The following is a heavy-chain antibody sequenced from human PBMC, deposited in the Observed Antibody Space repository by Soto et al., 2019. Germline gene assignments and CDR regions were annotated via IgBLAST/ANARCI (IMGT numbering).Heavy chain of an antibody. D-gene: IGHD3-10*01. CDR1: GFSLSTSGVG. V-gene: IGHV2-5*02. Sequence: QITLKESGPTLVKPTQALTLTCTFSGFSLSTSGVGVGWIRQPPGKALEWLALIYWDDDKRYSPSLKNRLTITKDTSKNQVDLTMTNMDHVATATYYCAHRLNWYGSGSSLDYWGQGTLVTVSA. J-gene: IGHJ4*02. CDR3: AHRLNWYGSGSSLDY. CDR2: IYWDDDK.